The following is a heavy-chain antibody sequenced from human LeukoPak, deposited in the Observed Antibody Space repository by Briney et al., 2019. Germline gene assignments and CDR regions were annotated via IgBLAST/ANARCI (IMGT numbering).Heavy chain of an antibody. V-gene: IGHV3-30*02. D-gene: IGHD2-15*01. J-gene: IGHJ3*02. CDR2: IRYDGRNK. Sequence: GGSLRLSCVASGFTFSTYGMHWVRQAPGKGLEWVAFIRYDGRNKYYADSVKGRFTISRDNSKNTLYLQMNSLRAEDTAVYYCAREEDYDAFDIWGQGTMVTVSS. CDR1: GFTFSTYG. CDR3: AREEDYDAFDI.